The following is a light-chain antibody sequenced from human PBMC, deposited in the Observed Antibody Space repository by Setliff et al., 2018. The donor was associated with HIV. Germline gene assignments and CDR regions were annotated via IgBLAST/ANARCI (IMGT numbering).Light chain of an antibody. CDR1: STDVGTYNL. V-gene: IGLV2-23*02. CDR2: EVS. J-gene: IGLJ1*01. Sequence: QSVLTQPASVSGSPGQSITISCTGTSTDVGTYNLVSWYQQHPGKAPKVMIYEVSERPSGISNRFSGSKSGNTASLTISGLQPEDESDYYCCSYASGSTSLFVFGTGTKVTVL. CDR3: CSYASGSTSLFV.